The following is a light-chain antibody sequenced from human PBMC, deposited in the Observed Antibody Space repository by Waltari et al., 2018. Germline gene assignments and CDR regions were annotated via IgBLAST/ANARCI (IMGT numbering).Light chain of an antibody. CDR3: ATWDNSLTAAV. Sequence: QSVLTQPPSLSAAPGEKVTISCSGSSSNIGNNYVSWYQHFPGTAPKLLIYENNKRPSGLPDRFSGSRSGTSATLGITGIQTGDEADYYCATWDNSLTAAVFGGGSKLTVL. CDR1: SSNIGNNY. V-gene: IGLV1-51*01. J-gene: IGLJ2*01. CDR2: ENN.